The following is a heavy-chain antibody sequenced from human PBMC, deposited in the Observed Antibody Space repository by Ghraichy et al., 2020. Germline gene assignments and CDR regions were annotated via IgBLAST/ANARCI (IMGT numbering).Heavy chain of an antibody. J-gene: IGHJ4*02. CDR1: GGSMSSSF. CDR3: ARYRSGWYGVFDY. D-gene: IGHD6-19*01. V-gene: IGHV4-59*01. CDR2: VYFNGST. Sequence: SQTPSLTCSVSGGSMSSSFWGWIRQPPGKGLEWIGYVYFNGSTKYSPSLKSRVTISVDTSKNQFSLKLSPVTAADTAVYFCARYRSGWYGVFDYWGQGALVTVSS.